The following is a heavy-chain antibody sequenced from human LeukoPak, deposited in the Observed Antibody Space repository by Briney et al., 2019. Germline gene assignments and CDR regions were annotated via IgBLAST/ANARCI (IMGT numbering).Heavy chain of an antibody. Sequence: GGSLRLSCAASGFTFSSYSMNWVRQAPGKGLEWVSSISSSSSYIYYADSVKGRFSISRDNAKNSLYLQMNSPRAADTAVYYCARATMTELHPFDYWGQGTLVTVSS. J-gene: IGHJ4*02. D-gene: IGHD1-26*01. CDR1: GFTFSSYS. V-gene: IGHV3-21*01. CDR3: ARATMTELHPFDY. CDR2: ISSSSSYI.